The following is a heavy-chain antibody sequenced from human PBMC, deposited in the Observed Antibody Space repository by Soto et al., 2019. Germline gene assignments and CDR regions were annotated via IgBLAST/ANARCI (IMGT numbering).Heavy chain of an antibody. Sequence: GGSLRLSCAASGFTFSSYSMNWVRQAPGKGLEWVSSISSSSYIYYADSVKGRFTISRDNAKNSLYLQMNSLRAEDTAVYYCARDGYCSGGSCYRFYYYYYMDVWGKGTTVTVSS. CDR3: ARDGYCSGGSCYRFYYYYYMDV. D-gene: IGHD2-15*01. CDR1: GFTFSSYS. J-gene: IGHJ6*03. V-gene: IGHV3-21*01. CDR2: ISSSSYI.